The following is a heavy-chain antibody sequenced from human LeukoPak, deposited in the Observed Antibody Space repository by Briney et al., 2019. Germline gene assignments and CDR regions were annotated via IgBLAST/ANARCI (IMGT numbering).Heavy chain of an antibody. CDR1: GFTFSSYG. V-gene: IGHV3-33*01. CDR3: ARDRGLRYYFDY. D-gene: IGHD3-10*01. J-gene: IGHJ4*02. CDR2: IWYDGNNK. Sequence: PGGSLRLSCAASGFTFSSYGMHWVRQAPGKGLEWVAVIWYDGNNKYYADSVKGRFTISRDNSKNTLYLQMNSLRAEDTAVYYCARDRGLRYYFDYWGQGTLVTVSS.